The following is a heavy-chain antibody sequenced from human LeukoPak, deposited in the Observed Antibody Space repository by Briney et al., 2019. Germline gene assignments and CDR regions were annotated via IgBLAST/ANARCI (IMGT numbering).Heavy chain of an antibody. V-gene: IGHV4-59*01. CDR3: ARHVDTAMVNFDY. CDR1: GGSISSYY. Sequence: SETLSLTCTVSGGSISSYYWNWIRQPPGKGLEWIGYIYYSRSTNYNPSLKSRVTISVDTSKNQFSLKLSSVTAADTAVYYCARHVDTAMVNFDYWGQGTLVTVSS. D-gene: IGHD5-18*01. CDR2: IYYSRST. J-gene: IGHJ4*02.